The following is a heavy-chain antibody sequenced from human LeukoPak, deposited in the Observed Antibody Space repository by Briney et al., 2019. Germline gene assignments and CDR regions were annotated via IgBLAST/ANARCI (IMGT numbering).Heavy chain of an antibody. CDR3: AKDSEDY. J-gene: IGHJ4*02. CDR1: GFTFSSYG. CDR2: ISYDGSNK. V-gene: IGHV3-30*18. Sequence: GGTLRLSCAASGFTFSSYGMSWVRQAPGKGLEWVAVISYDGSNKYYADSVKGRFTISRDNSKNTLYLQMNSLRAEDTAVYYCAKDSEDYWGQGTLVTVSS.